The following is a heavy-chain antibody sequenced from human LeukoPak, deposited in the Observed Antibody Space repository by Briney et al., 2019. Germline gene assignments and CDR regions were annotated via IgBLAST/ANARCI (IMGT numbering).Heavy chain of an antibody. CDR3: ARGRTFDN. CDR2: IYDRGST. CDR1: GGSISSYY. J-gene: IGHJ4*02. V-gene: IGHV4-59*01. Sequence: SETLSLTCTVSGGSISSYYWSWTRQPPGKGLEWIGNIYDRGSTKYNPSLKSRVTISVDTSKNQFSLRLSSVTAADTAVYYCARGRTFDNWGQGTLVTVSS.